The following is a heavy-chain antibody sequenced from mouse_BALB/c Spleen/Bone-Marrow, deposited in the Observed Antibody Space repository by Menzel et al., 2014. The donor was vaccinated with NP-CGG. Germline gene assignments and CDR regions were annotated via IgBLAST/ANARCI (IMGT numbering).Heavy chain of an antibody. D-gene: IGHD4-1*01. J-gene: IGHJ2*01. V-gene: IGHV1-9*01. CDR2: ILPGSGST. CDR3: ARLGRGFDY. Sequence: PGHGLEWIGEILPGSGSTNYNEKFKGKATFTADTSSNTAYMQLSSLTSEDSAVYYCARLGRGFDYWGQGTTLTVSS.